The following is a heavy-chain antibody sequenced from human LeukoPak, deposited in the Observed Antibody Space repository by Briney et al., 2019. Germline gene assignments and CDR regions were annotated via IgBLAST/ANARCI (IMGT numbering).Heavy chain of an antibody. CDR2: ISSSGSTK. J-gene: IGHJ5*02. CDR1: GFTLSDYY. Sequence: PGGSLRLSCVASGFTLSDYYMSWIRQAPGKGLEWISFISSSGSTKYYADSVKGRFTISRDNSKNTLYLQMNSLRAEDTAVYYCAKEQRGYTGYAVGSWFDPWGQGTLVTVSS. V-gene: IGHV3-11*01. D-gene: IGHD5-12*01. CDR3: AKEQRGYTGYAVGSWFDP.